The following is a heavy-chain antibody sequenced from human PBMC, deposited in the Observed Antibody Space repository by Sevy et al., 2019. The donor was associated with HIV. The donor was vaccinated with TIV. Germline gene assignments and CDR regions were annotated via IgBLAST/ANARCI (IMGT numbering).Heavy chain of an antibody. CDR3: STHAGIAAAGRVFDY. V-gene: IGHV3-72*01. D-gene: IGHD6-13*01. Sequence: GGSLRLSCAASGFTFSIIYMNWVRQSPGKGLEWVGRTRNKADGYTTEYAASVKGRFTISRDDSENSLYLQMNSLKTEDTAVYYCSTHAGIAAAGRVFDYWGQGALVTVSS. J-gene: IGHJ4*02. CDR2: TRNKADGYTT. CDR1: GFTFSIIY.